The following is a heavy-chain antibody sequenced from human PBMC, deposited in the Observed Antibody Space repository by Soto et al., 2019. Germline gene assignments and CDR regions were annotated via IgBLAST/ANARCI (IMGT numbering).Heavy chain of an antibody. Sequence: QVQLVESGGGVVQPGRSLRLSCAASGFTFSSYGMHWVRQAPGKGLEWVAVISYDGSNKYYADSVKGRFTSSRDNSKNTLYLQMNSLRAEDTAVYYCAKDASGVPAHDAFDIWGQGTMVTVSS. V-gene: IGHV3-30*18. CDR2: ISYDGSNK. CDR3: AKDASGVPAHDAFDI. D-gene: IGHD2-2*01. CDR1: GFTFSSYG. J-gene: IGHJ3*02.